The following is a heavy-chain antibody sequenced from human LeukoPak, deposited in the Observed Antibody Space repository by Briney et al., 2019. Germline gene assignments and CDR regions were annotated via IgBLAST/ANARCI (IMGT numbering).Heavy chain of an antibody. CDR1: ILTYYQHN. J-gene: IGHJ4*02. CDR2: ISGYGGST. V-gene: IGHV3-43*02. CDR3: EKGWNGLQSTIDY. D-gene: IGHD1-1*01. Sequence: GGSLRLSCPDPILTYYQHNMQCLRQAPGKGLEWVSLISGYGGSTYYADSVKARFTISIYNSKNSLYLQMHSPRNEDTALYYCEKGWNGLQSTIDYWGQGTLVTVSS.